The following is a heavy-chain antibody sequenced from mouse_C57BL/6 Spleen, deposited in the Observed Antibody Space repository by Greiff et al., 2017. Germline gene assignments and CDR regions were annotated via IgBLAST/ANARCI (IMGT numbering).Heavy chain of an antibody. CDR3: ARGDSIAMGY. Sequence: VQLQQSGPELVKPGASVKISCKASGYSFTGYYMNWVKQSPEKSLEWIGEINPSTGGTTYNQKFKAKATLTVDKSSSTAYMQLKSLTSEDSAVYYCARGDSIAMGYWGQGTSVTVSS. CDR2: INPSTGGT. J-gene: IGHJ4*01. D-gene: IGHD3-3*01. V-gene: IGHV1-42*01. CDR1: GYSFTGYY.